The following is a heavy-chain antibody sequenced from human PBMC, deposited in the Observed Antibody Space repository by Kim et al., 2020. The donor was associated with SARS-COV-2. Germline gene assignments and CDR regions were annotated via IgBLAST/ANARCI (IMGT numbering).Heavy chain of an antibody. CDR1: GYSFTSYW. CDR3: ARLFLRGGDYVADPPPYFDY. V-gene: IGHV5-51*01. J-gene: IGHJ4*02. Sequence: GESLQISCKGSGYSFTSYWIGWVRQMPGKGLEWMGIIYPGDSDTRYSPSFQGQVTISADKSISTAYLQWSSLKASDTAMYYCARLFLRGGDYVADPPPYFDYWGQGTLVTVSS. CDR2: IYPGDSDT. D-gene: IGHD4-17*01.